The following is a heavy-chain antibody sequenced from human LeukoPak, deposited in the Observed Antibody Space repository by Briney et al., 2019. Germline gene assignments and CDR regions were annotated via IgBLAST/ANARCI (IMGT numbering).Heavy chain of an antibody. J-gene: IGHJ4*02. Sequence: GGSLRLSCAASGFTFSSYSMNWVRQAPGKGLEWVSSISSSSSYIYYADSVKGRFTISRDNAKNSLYLQMNSLRAEDTAVYYCARPATTKLDFDYWGQGTLVTVSS. V-gene: IGHV3-21*01. D-gene: IGHD6-25*01. CDR3: ARPATTKLDFDY. CDR2: ISSSSSYI. CDR1: GFTFSSYS.